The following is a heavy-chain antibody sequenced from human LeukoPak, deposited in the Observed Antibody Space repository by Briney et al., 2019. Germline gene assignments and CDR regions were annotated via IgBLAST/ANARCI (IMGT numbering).Heavy chain of an antibody. D-gene: IGHD1-26*01. Sequence: GGSLRLSCAASGFTFSTYWMHWVRQTPGKGLVWVALIFSDGSNTLYADSVKGRFTISRDNAKNTLYLQMNSLRAEDTAVYYCATDGHGTLPFDYWGQGTLVTVSS. CDR2: IFSDGSNT. V-gene: IGHV3-74*01. J-gene: IGHJ4*02. CDR3: ATDGHGTLPFDY. CDR1: GFTFSTYW.